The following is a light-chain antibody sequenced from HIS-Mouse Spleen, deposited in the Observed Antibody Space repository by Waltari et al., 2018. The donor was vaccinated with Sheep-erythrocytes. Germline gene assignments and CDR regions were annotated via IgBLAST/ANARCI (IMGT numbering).Light chain of an antibody. CDR2: EDS. CDR3: YSTDSSGNHSNWV. V-gene: IGLV3-10*01. CDR1: ALPKKY. J-gene: IGLJ3*02. Sequence: SYELTQPPSVSVSPGQTARITCSGDALPKKYAYWYQQKSGQAPVLVIYEDSKRPYGIPGRVSGSSSGTMATLTISGAQVEDEADYYCYSTDSSGNHSNWVFGGGTKLTVL.